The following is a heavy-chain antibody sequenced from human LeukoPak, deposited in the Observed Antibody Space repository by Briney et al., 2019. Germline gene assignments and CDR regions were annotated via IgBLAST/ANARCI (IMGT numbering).Heavy chain of an antibody. CDR3: ARERYSSSSWGAFDI. CDR1: GGTFSSYA. CDR2: IILILGIA. J-gene: IGHJ3*02. D-gene: IGHD6-6*01. V-gene: IGHV1-69*04. Sequence: ASVKVSCKASGGTFSSYAISWVRQAPGQGLEWMGRIILILGIANYAQKFQGRVTITADKSTSTAYMELSSLRSEDTAVYYCARERYSSSSWGAFDIWGQGTMVTVSS.